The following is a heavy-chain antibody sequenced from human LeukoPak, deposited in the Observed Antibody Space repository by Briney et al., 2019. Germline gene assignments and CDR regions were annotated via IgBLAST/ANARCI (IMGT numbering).Heavy chain of an antibody. D-gene: IGHD2-2*01. J-gene: IGHJ5*02. CDR3: ARGGPYCSSTSCPRKMRFDP. CDR2: MNPNSGNT. CDR1: GYTFTSYD. V-gene: IGHV1-8*01. Sequence: GASVKVSCKASGYTFTSYDINWVRQATGQGLEWMGWMNPNSGNTGYARKFQGRVTMTRNTSISTAYMELSSLRSEDTAVYYCARGGPYCSSTSCPRKMRFDPWGQGTLVTVSS.